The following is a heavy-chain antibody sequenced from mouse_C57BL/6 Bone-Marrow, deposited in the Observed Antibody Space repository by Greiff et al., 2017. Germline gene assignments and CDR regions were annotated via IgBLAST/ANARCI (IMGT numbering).Heavy chain of an antibody. CDR1: GYTFTSYW. CDR2: IYPGSGST. Sequence: QVQLQQPGAELVKPGASVKMSCKASGYTFTSYWITWVKQRPGQGLEWIGDIYPGSGSTNYNEKFKSKATLTVDTSSSTAYMQLSSLTSEDSAVYYCERRTTVVAHFDYWGQGTTLTVSS. J-gene: IGHJ2*01. V-gene: IGHV1-55*01. CDR3: ERRTTVVAHFDY. D-gene: IGHD1-1*01.